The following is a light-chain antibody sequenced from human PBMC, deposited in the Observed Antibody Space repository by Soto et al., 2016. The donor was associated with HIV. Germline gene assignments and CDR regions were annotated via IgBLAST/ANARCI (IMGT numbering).Light chain of an antibody. J-gene: IGLJ3*02. CDR3: YSTSDNSGV. CDR2: KDT. Sequence: SYELTQPPSVSVSPGQTARITCSGDLLAKKYARWFQQKPGQAPVLVIYKDTERPSEIPERFSGSTSGTTVTLTISGAQVEDAADYYCYSTSDNSGVFGGGTKLTVL. V-gene: IGLV3-27*01. CDR1: LLAKKY.